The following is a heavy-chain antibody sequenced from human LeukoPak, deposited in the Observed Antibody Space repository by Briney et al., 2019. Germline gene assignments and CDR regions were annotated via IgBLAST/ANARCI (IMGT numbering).Heavy chain of an antibody. CDR2: IYYSGST. CDR1: GGSIRSSYYY. D-gene: IGHD1-26*01. J-gene: IGHJ6*03. Sequence: PSETLSLTCTVSGGSIRSSYYYWGWIRQPPGKGLEWIGYIYYSGSTKYNPSLKSRVTISIDTSKNQFSLKLSSVTAADTAMYYCAGVVGGSYSMDVWGQGTTVTVSS. CDR3: AGVVGGSYSMDV. V-gene: IGHV4-61*05.